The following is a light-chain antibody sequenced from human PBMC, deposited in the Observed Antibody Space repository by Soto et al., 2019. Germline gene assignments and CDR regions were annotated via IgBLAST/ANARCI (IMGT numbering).Light chain of an antibody. V-gene: IGLV1-40*01. CDR3: QSYDSSLSGYL. Sequence: QSVLTQPPSVSGAPGQRVTISCTGSSSNIGAGYDVHWYQQLPGTAPKLLIYGNSNRPSGVPDRFSGSKSGTSASLAITGLQAEDEADYYCQSYDSSLSGYLFGTGTKRTVL. CDR2: GNS. CDR1: SSNIGAGYD. J-gene: IGLJ1*01.